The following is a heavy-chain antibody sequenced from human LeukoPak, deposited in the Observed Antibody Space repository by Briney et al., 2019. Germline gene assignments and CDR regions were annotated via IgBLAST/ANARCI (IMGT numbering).Heavy chain of an antibody. CDR1: GFTFDDYG. V-gene: IGHV3-20*04. CDR3: AREGRDFWSGYHDY. J-gene: IGHJ4*02. CDR2: INWNGGST. D-gene: IGHD3-3*01. Sequence: GGSLRLSCAASGFTFDDYGMSWVRQAPGKGLEWVSGINWNGGSTGYADSVKGRFTISRDNAKNSLYLQMNSLRAEDTALYYCAREGRDFWSGYHDYWGQGTLVTVSS.